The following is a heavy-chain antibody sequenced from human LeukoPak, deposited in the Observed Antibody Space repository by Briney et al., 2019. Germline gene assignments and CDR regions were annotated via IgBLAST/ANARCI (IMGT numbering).Heavy chain of an antibody. CDR2: IKLDGSEK. J-gene: IGHJ4*02. CDR1: GFTFSNFW. Sequence: GGSLRLSCAASGFTFSNFWMHWVRQAPGKGLEWVANIKLDGSEKNYVDSVKGRFTISRDNTKNSLYLQMNSLRVEDTAVFYCARDQYDTWSRRGNFDSWGQGTLVIVSS. V-gene: IGHV3-7*03. D-gene: IGHD3-3*01. CDR3: ARDQYDTWSRRGNFDS.